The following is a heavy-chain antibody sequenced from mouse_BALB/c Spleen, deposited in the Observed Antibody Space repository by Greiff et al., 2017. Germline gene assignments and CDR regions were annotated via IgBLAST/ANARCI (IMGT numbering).Heavy chain of an antibody. J-gene: IGHJ4*01. CDR3: ARGGLRRDYAMDY. Sequence: EVQRVESGGGLVQPGGSRKLSCAASGFTFSDYGMAWVRQAPGKGPEWVAFISNLAYSIYYADTVTGRFTISRENAKNTLYLEMSSLRSEDTAMYYCARGGLRRDYAMDYWGQGTSVTVSS. CDR2: ISNLAYSI. V-gene: IGHV5-15*02. CDR1: GFTFSDYG. D-gene: IGHD2-4*01.